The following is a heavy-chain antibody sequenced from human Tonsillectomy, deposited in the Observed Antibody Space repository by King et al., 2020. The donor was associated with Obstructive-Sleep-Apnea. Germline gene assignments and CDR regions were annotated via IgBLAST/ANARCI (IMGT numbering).Heavy chain of an antibody. V-gene: IGHV3-7*01. CDR1: GFTFSSYW. CDR3: GTYSRTCGPSED. CDR2: INQYGSEK. D-gene: IGHD6-13*01. J-gene: IGHJ4*02. Sequence: VQLVESGGGLVQPGGSLRLSCAASGFTFSSYWMSWVRQAPGKGLEWVASINQYGSEKYYVDSVKGRFTISRDTAKNSLYLQVNSLRAEDTAVYYCGTYSRTCGPSEDWGEGSPVTVSS.